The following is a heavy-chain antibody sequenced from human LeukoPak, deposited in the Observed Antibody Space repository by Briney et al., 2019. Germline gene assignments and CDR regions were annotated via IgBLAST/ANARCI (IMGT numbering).Heavy chain of an antibody. V-gene: IGHV1-46*01. J-gene: IGHJ6*02. CDR3: ASTSGPDRPDVSPDYYYYGMDV. CDR1: GYTFTSYY. D-gene: IGHD3-10*02. CDR2: ISPSGGST. Sequence: EASVKVSCKASGYTFTSYYMHWVRQAPGQGLEWMGIISPSGGSTSYAQKFQGRVTMTRDTSTSTVYMELSSLRSEDTAVYYCASTSGPDRPDVSPDYYYYGMDVWGQGTTVTVSS.